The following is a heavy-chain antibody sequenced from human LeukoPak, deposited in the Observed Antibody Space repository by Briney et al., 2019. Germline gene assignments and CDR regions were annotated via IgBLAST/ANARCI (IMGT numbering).Heavy chain of an antibody. D-gene: IGHD3-22*01. CDR3: AGRPYYDTAKFDY. J-gene: IGHJ4*02. CDR2: INHSGST. Sequence: SETLSLTCAVYGGSFSGYYWSWIRQPPGKGLEWIGEINHSGSTNYNPSLKSRVTISVDTSKNQFSLKLSSVTGADTAVYYCAGRPYYDTAKFDYWGQGTLVTVSS. CDR1: GGSFSGYY. V-gene: IGHV4-34*01.